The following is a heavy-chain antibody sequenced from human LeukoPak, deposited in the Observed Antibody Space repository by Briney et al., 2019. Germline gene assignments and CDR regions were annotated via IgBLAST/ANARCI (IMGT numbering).Heavy chain of an antibody. J-gene: IGHJ4*02. D-gene: IGHD3-22*01. CDR2: ISSSSSYI. CDR1: GFTFSSYS. CDR3: ARARGSGYSPSGDY. V-gene: IGHV3-21*01. Sequence: GGSLRLSCAASGFTFSSYSMNWVRQAPGKGLEWVSSISSSSSYIYYADSVKGRFTISRDNAKNSLYLQMNSLRAEVTAVYYCARARGSGYSPSGDYWGQGTLVTVSS.